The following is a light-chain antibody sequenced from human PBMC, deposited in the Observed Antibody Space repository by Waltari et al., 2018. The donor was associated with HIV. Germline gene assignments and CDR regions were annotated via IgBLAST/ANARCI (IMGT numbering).Light chain of an antibody. CDR1: SSNIAAGSD. V-gene: IGLV1-40*01. CDR3: QSYDRISWV. Sequence: QSVLTQPPSVSASPGQRVTISCTRSSSNIAAGSDVHWYQQLPGTAPKLLIYSSSDRALGVPDRFSGSKSGTSASLVITGLQAEDEADYYCQSYDRISWVFGAGTKLTVL. J-gene: IGLJ3*02. CDR2: SSS.